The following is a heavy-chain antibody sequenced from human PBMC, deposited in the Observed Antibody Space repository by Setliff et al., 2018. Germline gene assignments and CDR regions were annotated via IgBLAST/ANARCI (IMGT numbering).Heavy chain of an antibody. V-gene: IGHV4-39*01. D-gene: IGHD1-26*01. J-gene: IGHJ3*02. Sequence: SETLSLTCTVSGASITTSNSYWGWIRQPPGKGLEWIAHIYYSGNTFYNPSLGSRLTISGDPSKNQFSLKLSSVTAADTAVYYGARGIVGAVDGFDIWGQGTMVT. CDR3: ARGIVGAVDGFDI. CDR2: IYYSGNT. CDR1: GASITTSNSY.